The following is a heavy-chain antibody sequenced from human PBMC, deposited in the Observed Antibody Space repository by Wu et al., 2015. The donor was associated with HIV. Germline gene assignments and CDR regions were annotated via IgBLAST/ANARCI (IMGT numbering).Heavy chain of an antibody. D-gene: IGHD3-22*01. CDR2: IIPFFGSA. Sequence: QVQLVQSGAEVKKPGSSVKVSCKASGGSFSRYVISWVRQAPGQGLEWMGRIIPFFGSANYAQKFQGRVTITADESTSTAYMELSSLRSEDTAVYYCASHIPMIALSAFDIWGQGTMVTVSS. V-gene: IGHV1-69*13. J-gene: IGHJ3*02. CDR3: ASHIPMIALSAFDI. CDR1: GGSFSRYV.